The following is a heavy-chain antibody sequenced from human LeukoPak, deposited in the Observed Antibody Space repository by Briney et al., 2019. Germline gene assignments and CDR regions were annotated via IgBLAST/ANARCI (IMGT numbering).Heavy chain of an antibody. J-gene: IGHJ1*01. D-gene: IGHD3-10*01. V-gene: IGHV4-34*01. CDR1: GGAFSGYY. CDR3: ARGRITMVRGVTAFQH. Sequence: LETLSLTRAVYGGAFSGYYWGWIRQPPGKGLGWIGEINHSGSTNYNPSPKSRVTISVDTSKNQFSLKLSSVTAADTAVYYCARGRITMVRGVTAFQHWGQGTLVTVSS. CDR2: INHSGST.